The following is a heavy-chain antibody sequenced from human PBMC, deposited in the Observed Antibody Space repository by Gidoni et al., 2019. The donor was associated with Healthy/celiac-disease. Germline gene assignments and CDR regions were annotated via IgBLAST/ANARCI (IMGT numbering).Heavy chain of an antibody. CDR1: GFTFSSYA. J-gene: IGHJ4*02. CDR2: ISGSGGST. CDR3: AKARDFWSGYYAIPDY. Sequence: EVQLLESGGGLVQPGGSLRISCAASGFTFSSYAMSWVRQAPGKGLEWVSAISGSGGSTYYADSVKGRFTISRDNSKNTLYLQMNSLRAEDTAVYYCAKARDFWSGYYAIPDYWGQGTLVTVSS. D-gene: IGHD3-3*01. V-gene: IGHV3-23*01.